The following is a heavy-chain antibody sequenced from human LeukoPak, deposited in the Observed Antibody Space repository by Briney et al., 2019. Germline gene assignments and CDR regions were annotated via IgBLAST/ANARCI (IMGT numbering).Heavy chain of an antibody. CDR1: GYTFTSYG. CDR2: ISAHNGDT. D-gene: IGHD3-10*01. J-gene: IGHJ5*02. Sequence: GASVKVSCKASGYTFTSYGISWARQAPGQGLEWMGWISAHNGDTHYAQNLQGRVTMTTDTSTSTAYMELRSLRSDDTAVYYCARDRGRAPFDPWGQGTLVTVSS. CDR3: ARDRGRAPFDP. V-gene: IGHV1-18*01.